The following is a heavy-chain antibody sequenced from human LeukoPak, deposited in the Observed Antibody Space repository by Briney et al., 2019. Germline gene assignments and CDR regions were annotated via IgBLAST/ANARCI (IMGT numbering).Heavy chain of an antibody. J-gene: IGHJ6*02. D-gene: IGHD2-21*02. CDR2: ISYDGTNK. V-gene: IGHV3-30-3*01. CDR1: GLTFSIYA. CDR3: AKEGGDWAPTYYYGMDV. Sequence: PGRSLRLSCAASGLTFSIYAMHWVRQAPGKGLEWVAVISYDGTNKYHADSVKGRFTITRENSKNTLYLQMNSLRAEDTAVYYCAKEGGDWAPTYYYGMDVWGQGTTVTVSS.